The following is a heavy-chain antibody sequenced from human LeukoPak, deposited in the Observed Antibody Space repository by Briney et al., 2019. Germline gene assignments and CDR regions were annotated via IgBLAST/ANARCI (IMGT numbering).Heavy chain of an antibody. D-gene: IGHD6-6*01. CDR1: GGSISSYY. J-gene: IGHJ6*03. CDR2: IYYSGST. V-gene: IGHV4-59*01. Sequence: SETLSLTCTVSGGSISSYYWSWIRQPPGKGLEWIGYIYYSGSTNYNPSLKSRVTISVDTSKNQFSLKLSSVTAADTAVYYCARESDGGGIAARPRYYYYYMDVWGKGTTVTVSS. CDR3: ARESDGGGIAARPRYYYYYMDV.